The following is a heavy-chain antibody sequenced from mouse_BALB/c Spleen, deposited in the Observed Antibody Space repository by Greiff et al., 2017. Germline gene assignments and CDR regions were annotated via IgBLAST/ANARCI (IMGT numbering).Heavy chain of an antibody. Sequence: EVQRVESGGGLVQPGGSLKLSCAASGFTFSSYTMSWVRQTPEKRLEWVAYISNGGGSTYYPDTVKGRFTISRDNATNTLYLQMSSLKSEDTAMYYCARRYGNGAMDYWGQGTSVTVSS. V-gene: IGHV5-12-2*01. J-gene: IGHJ4*01. D-gene: IGHD2-1*01. CDR1: GFTFSSYT. CDR2: ISNGGGST. CDR3: ARRYGNGAMDY.